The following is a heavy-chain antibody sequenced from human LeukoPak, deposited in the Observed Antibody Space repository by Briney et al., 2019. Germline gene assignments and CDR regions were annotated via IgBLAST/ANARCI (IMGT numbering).Heavy chain of an antibody. CDR2: IKSKTDGGTT. V-gene: IGHV3-15*01. D-gene: IGHD3-3*01. CDR3: TTDYPIFWSGYYNPGVDY. J-gene: IGHJ4*02. CDR1: GFTFSNAW. Sequence: GGSLRLSCAASGFTFSNAWMSWVRQAPGKGLEWVGRIKSKTDGGTTDYAAPVKGRFTISRDDSKNTLYLQMNSLKTEDTAVYYCTTDYPIFWSGYYNPGVDYWGQGTLVTVSS.